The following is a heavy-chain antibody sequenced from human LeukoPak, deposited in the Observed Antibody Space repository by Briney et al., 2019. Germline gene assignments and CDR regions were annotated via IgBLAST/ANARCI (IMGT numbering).Heavy chain of an antibody. CDR1: GFTFSSYG. Sequence: GRSLRLSCAASGFTFSSYGMQWVRQAPGKGLEWVAVIWYDGSNKYYADAVKGRFTISRDNSKNTLYLQMNSLRAEDTAVYYCARDGAAFDYGDYRGMDVWGQGTTVTVSS. CDR2: IWYDGSNK. D-gene: IGHD4-17*01. CDR3: ARDGAAFDYGDYRGMDV. J-gene: IGHJ6*02. V-gene: IGHV3-33*01.